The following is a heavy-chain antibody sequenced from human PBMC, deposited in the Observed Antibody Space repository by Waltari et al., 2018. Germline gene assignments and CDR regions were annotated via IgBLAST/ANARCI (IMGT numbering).Heavy chain of an antibody. CDR2: INHSGST. J-gene: IGHJ3*02. Sequence: QVQLQQWGAGLLKPSETLSITCAVYGGSFSGYYWSWIRQPPGKGLAWIGEINHSGSTNSNPALKSLVTISVDTSKNQFSLKLSSVTAADTAVYYCARAWISLILGATSAFDIWGQGTMVTVS. D-gene: IGHD1-26*01. CDR3: ARAWISLILGATSAFDI. CDR1: GGSFSGYY. V-gene: IGHV4-34*01.